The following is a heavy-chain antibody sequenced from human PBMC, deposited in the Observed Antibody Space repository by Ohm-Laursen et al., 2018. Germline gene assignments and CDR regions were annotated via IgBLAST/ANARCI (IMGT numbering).Heavy chain of an antibody. V-gene: IGHV3-23*01. D-gene: IGHD3-22*01. CDR1: GLTFSTYA. CDR3: AKGPGYYYDSSGYLGDY. Sequence: SLRLSCSASGLTFSTYAMSWVRQAPGKGLEWVSAISGTGHNTYYADSVKGRFTISRDNSKNTLYLQMNSLRAEDTAVYYCAKGPGYYYDSSGYLGDYWGQGTLVTVSS. J-gene: IGHJ4*02. CDR2: ISGTGHNT.